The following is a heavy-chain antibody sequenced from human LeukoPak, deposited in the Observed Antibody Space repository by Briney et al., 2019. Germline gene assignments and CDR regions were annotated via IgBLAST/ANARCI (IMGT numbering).Heavy chain of an antibody. CDR3: ARDVVTIIPPGYFDY. J-gene: IGHJ4*02. V-gene: IGHV4-38-2*02. CDR1: GYSISSGYY. D-gene: IGHD5-24*01. CDR2: IYHSGST. Sequence: SETLSLTCTVSGYSISSGYYWGWIRQPPGKGLEWIGSIYHSGSTYYNPSLKSRVTISVDTSKNQFSLKLSSVTAADTAVYYCARDVVTIIPPGYFDYWGQGTLVTVSS.